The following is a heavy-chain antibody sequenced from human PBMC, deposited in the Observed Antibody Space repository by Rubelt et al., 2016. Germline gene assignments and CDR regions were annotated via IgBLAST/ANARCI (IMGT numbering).Heavy chain of an antibody. D-gene: IGHD4-17*01. Sequence: VQLVQSGAEVKKPGASVKASCMDSGYTFTTYAMHWVRHAPGQGLEWMGWINGGIGNKKFSQELQGRRTVTRDTSANTAYMELVSLRVEDTAVYFCARVTNVGGRVIDYWGQRTLVAVSS. V-gene: IGHV1-3*01. CDR3: ARVTNVGGRVIDY. CDR1: GYTFTTYA. CDR2: INGGIGNK. J-gene: IGHJ4*02.